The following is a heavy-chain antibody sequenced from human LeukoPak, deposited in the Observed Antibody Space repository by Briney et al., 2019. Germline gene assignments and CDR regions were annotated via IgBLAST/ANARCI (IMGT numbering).Heavy chain of an antibody. J-gene: IGHJ4*02. Sequence: GGSLRLSCAASGFTFSSYAMSWVRQAPGKGLEWVSAISGSGGSTYYADSVKGRFTISRDNSKNTLYLQMNSLRAEDTAAYYCAKARREKGSSWNDYWGPGTLGTVSS. CDR2: ISGSGGST. CDR3: AKARREKGSSWNDY. V-gene: IGHV3-23*01. D-gene: IGHD6-13*01. CDR1: GFTFSSYA.